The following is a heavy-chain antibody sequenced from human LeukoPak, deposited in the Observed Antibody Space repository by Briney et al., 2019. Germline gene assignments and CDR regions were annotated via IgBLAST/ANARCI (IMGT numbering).Heavy chain of an antibody. J-gene: IGHJ4*02. Sequence: GGSLRLSCAASGFTFSDYYMSWIRQAPGKGLEWVSYISSSSSYTNYADSVKGRFTISRDNAKNSLYLQMNSQRAEDTAVYYCARDAVSLAAAGTSDYWGQGTLVTVSS. D-gene: IGHD6-13*01. V-gene: IGHV3-11*05. CDR1: GFTFSDYY. CDR3: ARDAVSLAAAGTSDY. CDR2: ISSSSSYT.